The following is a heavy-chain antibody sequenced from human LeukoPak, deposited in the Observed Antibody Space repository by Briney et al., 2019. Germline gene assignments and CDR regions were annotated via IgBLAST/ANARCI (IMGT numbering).Heavy chain of an antibody. V-gene: IGHV3-21*01. CDR1: GFTLSSYW. J-gene: IGHJ4*02. CDR3: VGGYSGDF. Sequence: GGSLRLSCAASGFTLSSYWMTWVRQAPGKGLEWVSCISSSDSYIYYADSLKGRFTISRDNAKNSLYLLMNSLRAEDTTVYYCVGGYSGDFWGQGTLVTVSS. CDR2: ISSSDSYI. D-gene: IGHD4-11*01.